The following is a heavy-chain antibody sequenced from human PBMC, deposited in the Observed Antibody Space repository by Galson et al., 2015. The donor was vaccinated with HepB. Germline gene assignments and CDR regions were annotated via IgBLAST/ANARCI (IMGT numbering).Heavy chain of an antibody. V-gene: IGHV1-3*01. CDR1: GYTFSNYG. D-gene: IGHD2-2*01. CDR2: INVGKGNT. J-gene: IGHJ4*02. CDR3: ARDFRQCSSTSCYGEALES. Sequence: SVKVSCKASGYTFSNYGIHWVRQAPGQRLEWMGWINVGKGNTKSSEKSQGRVTITRDTSASTAYMELSSLRSEDTAVYYCARDFRQCSSTSCYGEALESWGQGTLVTVSS.